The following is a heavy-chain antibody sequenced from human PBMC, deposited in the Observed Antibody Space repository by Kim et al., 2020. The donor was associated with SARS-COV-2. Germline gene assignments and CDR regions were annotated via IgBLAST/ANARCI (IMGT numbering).Heavy chain of an antibody. CDR3: AKATMIVVVIIPGFDY. CDR2: ISGSGGST. Sequence: GGSLRLSCAASGFTFSSYAMSWVRQAPGKGLEWVSAISGSGGSTYYADSVKGRFTISRDNSKNTLYLQMNSLRAEDTAVYYCAKATMIVVVIIPGFDYWGQGTLVTVSS. J-gene: IGHJ4*02. CDR1: GFTFSSYA. V-gene: IGHV3-23*01. D-gene: IGHD3-22*01.